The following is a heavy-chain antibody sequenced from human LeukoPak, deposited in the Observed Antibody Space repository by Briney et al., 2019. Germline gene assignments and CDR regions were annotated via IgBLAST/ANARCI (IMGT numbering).Heavy chain of an antibody. CDR3: ARSQYHLLYWYFDL. CDR2: IYSSGST. CDR1: GGSISSYY. V-gene: IGHV4-4*07. D-gene: IGHD2-2*01. J-gene: IGHJ2*01. Sequence: PSETLSLTCTVSGGSISSYYWSWIRQPAGKGLEGIGRIYSSGSTNYNPSLKSRVTMSVDTSKNHFSLKLSSVTAADTAVYYCARSQYHLLYWYFDLWGRGTLVTVSS.